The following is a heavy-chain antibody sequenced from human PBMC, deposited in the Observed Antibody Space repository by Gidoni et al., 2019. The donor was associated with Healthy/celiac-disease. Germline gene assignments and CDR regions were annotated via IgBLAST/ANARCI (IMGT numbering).Heavy chain of an antibody. V-gene: IGHV3-30-3*01. CDR2: ISYDGSNK. Sequence: QVQLVESGGGVVQPGRSLRLSCAASGFTFSSYAMHWVRQAPGKGLEWVAVISYDGSNKYYADSVKGRFTISRDNSKNTLYLQMNSLRAEDTAVYYCARGQPRTRSRYYDAFDIWGQGTMVTVSS. J-gene: IGHJ3*02. CDR1: GFTFSSYA. CDR3: ARGQPRTRSRYYDAFDI. D-gene: IGHD2-15*01.